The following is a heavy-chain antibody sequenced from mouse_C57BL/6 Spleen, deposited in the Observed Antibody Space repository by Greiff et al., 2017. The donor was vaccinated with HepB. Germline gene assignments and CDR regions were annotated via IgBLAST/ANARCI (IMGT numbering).Heavy chain of an antibody. D-gene: IGHD2-10*02. CDR1: GYTFTSYW. J-gene: IGHJ4*01. Sequence: VQLQQPGAELVKPGASVKLSCKASGYTFTSYWMQWVKQRPGQGLEWIGEIDPSDSNTNYNQKFKGKATLTVDTSSSTAYMQLSSLTSEDSAVYDCARYGEYCNPYYAMDYWGQGTSVTVSS. V-gene: IGHV1-50*01. CDR2: IDPSDSNT. CDR3: ARYGEYCNPYYAMDY.